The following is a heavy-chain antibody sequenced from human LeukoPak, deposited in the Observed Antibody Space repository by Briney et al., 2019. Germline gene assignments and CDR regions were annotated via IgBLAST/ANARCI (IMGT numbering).Heavy chain of an antibody. CDR2: IHVDGTTT. V-gene: IGHV3-74*01. D-gene: IGHD6-6*01. Sequence: GSLRLSCAASGLTLSSSWIHWVRQAPGKGLVWVSCIHVDGTTTRYADSVKGRFTISRDSAKNTLYLQMNSLRAEDTAVYYCAKAGYSTSSLAFDLWGQGTMVTVSS. CDR1: GLTLSSSW. J-gene: IGHJ3*01. CDR3: AKAGYSTSSLAFDL.